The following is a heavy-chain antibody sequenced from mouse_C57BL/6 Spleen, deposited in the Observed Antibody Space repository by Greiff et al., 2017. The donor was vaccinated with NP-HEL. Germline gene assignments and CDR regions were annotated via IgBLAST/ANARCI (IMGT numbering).Heavy chain of an antibody. J-gene: IGHJ2*01. Sequence: QVQLKQSGTELVKPGASVKLPCKASGYTFTSYWMHWVKQRPGQGLEWIGNINPSNGGTNYNEKFKSKATLTVDKSSSTAYMQLSSLTSEVSAVYYCASLIYYGYDDGYFDYWGQGTTLTVSS. CDR3: ASLIYYGYDDGYFDY. V-gene: IGHV1-53*01. D-gene: IGHD2-2*01. CDR1: GYTFTSYW. CDR2: INPSNGGT.